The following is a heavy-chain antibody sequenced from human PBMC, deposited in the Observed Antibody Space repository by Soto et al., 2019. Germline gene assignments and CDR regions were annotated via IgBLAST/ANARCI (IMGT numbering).Heavy chain of an antibody. Sequence: GGSLRLSCAASGFTFSSYAMSWVRQAPGKGLEWVSAISGSGGSTYYADSVKGRFTISRDNSKNTLYLQMNSLRAEDTAVYYCAKDLYYYGSGSYFYWGQGTLVTVSS. V-gene: IGHV3-23*01. CDR3: AKDLYYYGSGSYFY. CDR2: ISGSGGST. CDR1: GFTFSSYA. J-gene: IGHJ4*02. D-gene: IGHD3-10*01.